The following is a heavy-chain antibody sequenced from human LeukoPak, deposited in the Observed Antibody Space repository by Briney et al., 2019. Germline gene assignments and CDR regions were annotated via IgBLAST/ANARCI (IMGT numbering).Heavy chain of an antibody. J-gene: IGHJ4*02. CDR3: ARLPHRIMANDY. CDR2: IYCSGST. CDR1: GGSISSGDYY. Sequence: SQTLSLTCTVSGGSISSGDYYWSWLRQPPGKGLEWIGYIYCSGSTYYNPSLKSRVTISVDTSKNQFSLKLSSVTAADTAVYYCARLPHRIMANDYWGQGTLVTVSS. V-gene: IGHV4-30-4*01. D-gene: IGHD5-24*01.